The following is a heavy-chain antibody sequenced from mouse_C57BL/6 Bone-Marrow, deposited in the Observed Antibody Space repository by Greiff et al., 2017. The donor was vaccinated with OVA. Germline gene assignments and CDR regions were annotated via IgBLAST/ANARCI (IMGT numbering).Heavy chain of an antibody. D-gene: IGHD1-1*01. CDR3: ARRGNYYGSSYRWFAY. Sequence: QVQLQLSGAELARPGASVKLSCKASGYTFTSYGISWVKQRTGQGLEWIGDIYPRSGNTYYNEKFKGKATLTADKSSSTAYMELRSLTSEDSAVYFCARRGNYYGSSYRWFAYWGQGTLVTVSA. J-gene: IGHJ3*01. V-gene: IGHV1-81*01. CDR1: GYTFTSYG. CDR2: IYPRSGNT.